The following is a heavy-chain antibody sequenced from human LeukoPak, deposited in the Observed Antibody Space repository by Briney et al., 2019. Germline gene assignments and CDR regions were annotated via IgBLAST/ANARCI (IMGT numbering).Heavy chain of an antibody. J-gene: IGHJ3*02. CDR2: IIPIFGTA. D-gene: IGHD7-27*01. V-gene: IGHV1-69*06. CDR3: ARPQDFGLTGMNAFDI. Sequence: SVKVSCKASGGTFSSYAISWVRQAPGQGLEWMGGIIPIFGTANYAQKFQGRVTITADKSTSTAYMELSSLRSEDTAVYYCARPQDFGLTGMNAFDIWGQGTMVTVSS. CDR1: GGTFSSYA.